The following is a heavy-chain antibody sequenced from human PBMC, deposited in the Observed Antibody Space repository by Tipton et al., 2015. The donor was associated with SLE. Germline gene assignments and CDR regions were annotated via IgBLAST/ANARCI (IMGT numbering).Heavy chain of an antibody. CDR2: IYTSGDT. J-gene: IGHJ4*02. Sequence: GLVKPSETLSLTCTVSGASISTSDYYWDWIRQPPGKGLEWIGYIYTSGDTKYNPSLKSRVTISVDTSKNQFSLKLTSVTAADTAVYYCARGRLRCDSWGQGNLVTVSS. CDR1: GASISTSDYY. V-gene: IGHV4-61*05. D-gene: IGHD5-12*01. CDR3: ARGRLRCDS.